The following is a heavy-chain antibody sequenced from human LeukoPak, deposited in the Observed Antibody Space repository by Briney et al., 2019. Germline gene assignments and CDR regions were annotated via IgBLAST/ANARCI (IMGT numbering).Heavy chain of an antibody. D-gene: IGHD5-12*01. CDR3: ASVVSGYDPRNRYYFDY. CDR1: GYTFTGYY. J-gene: IGHJ4*02. CDR2: INPNSGGT. V-gene: IGHV1-2*02. Sequence: ASVKVSCKASGYTFTGYYMHWVRQAPGQGLEWMGWINPNSGGTNYAQKFQGRVTMTRDTSISTAYMELSRLRSDDTAVYYCASVVSGYDPRNRYYFDYWGQGTLVTVSS.